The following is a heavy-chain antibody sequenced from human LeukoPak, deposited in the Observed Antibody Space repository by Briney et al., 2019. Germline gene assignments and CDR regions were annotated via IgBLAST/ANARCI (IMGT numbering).Heavy chain of an antibody. CDR2: ISGSGGST. CDR3: AKVAIDYGSGSYYVSLYYFDY. D-gene: IGHD3-10*01. Sequence: GGSLRLSCAASGFTFSSYAMSWVRQAPGKGLELVSAISGSGGSTYYADSVKGRFTISRDNSKNTLYLQMNSLRAEDTAVYYCAKVAIDYGSGSYYVSLYYFDYWGQGTLVTVSS. V-gene: IGHV3-23*01. CDR1: GFTFSSYA. J-gene: IGHJ4*02.